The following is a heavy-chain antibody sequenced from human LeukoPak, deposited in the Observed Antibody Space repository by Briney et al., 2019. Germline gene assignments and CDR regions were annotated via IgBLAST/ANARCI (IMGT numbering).Heavy chain of an antibody. CDR3: AIAVAGTYKIR. CDR1: GGSISSSTYY. CDR2: IYYSGST. D-gene: IGHD6-19*01. V-gene: IGHV4-39*07. Sequence: SETLSLTCTVSGGSISSSTYYWGWIRQPPGKGLEWNGSIYYSGSTYYNPSLKSRVTISVDTSKNQFSLKLSSVTAADTAVYYCAIAVAGTYKIRWGQGTLVTVSS. J-gene: IGHJ4*02.